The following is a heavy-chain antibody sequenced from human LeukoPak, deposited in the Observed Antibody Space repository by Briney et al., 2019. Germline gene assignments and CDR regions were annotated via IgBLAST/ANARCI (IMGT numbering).Heavy chain of an antibody. CDR1: GGTFSSYA. D-gene: IGHD7-27*01. Sequence: SVKVSCKASGGTFSSYAISWVRQAPGQGLEWMGGIIPIFGTANYAQKFQGRVTITTDESTSTAYMELRSLRSDDTAVYYCARKGGPLGPPFDNWGQGTLVTVSS. J-gene: IGHJ4*02. V-gene: IGHV1-69*05. CDR3: ARKGGPLGPPFDN. CDR2: IIPIFGTA.